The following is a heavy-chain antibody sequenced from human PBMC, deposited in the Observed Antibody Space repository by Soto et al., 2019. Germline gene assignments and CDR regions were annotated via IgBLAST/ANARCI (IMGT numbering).Heavy chain of an antibody. CDR2: ITFTGVST. Sequence: PGGSLRLSCAASGFTFRSYAMNWVRQAPGKGLEWVSTITFTGVSTYYVDSVKGRFTISRDNSKNTLYLQMNSLRAEDTAIYYSGSTYYNPSLKSRVTISVDTSKNQFSLKLSSVTAADTAVYYCARDGGIAAAGTHHKAYYYYGMDVWGQGTTVTVSS. D-gene: IGHD2-21*02. CDR3: GSTYYNPSLKSRVTISVDTSKNQFSLKLSSVTAADTAVYYCARDGGIAAAGTHHKAYYYYGMDV. J-gene: IGHJ6*02. V-gene: IGHV3-23*01. CDR1: GFTFRSYA.